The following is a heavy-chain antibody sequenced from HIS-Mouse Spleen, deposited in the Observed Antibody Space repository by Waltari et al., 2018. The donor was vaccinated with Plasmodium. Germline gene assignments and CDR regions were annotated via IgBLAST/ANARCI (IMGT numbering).Heavy chain of an antibody. V-gene: IGHV4-59*08. D-gene: IGHD5-18*01. CDR3: ARLRYSYGYFDY. J-gene: IGHJ4*02. CDR2: IYYSGCT. CDR1: GGSISSYY. Sequence: QVQLQESGPGLVKPSETLSLTCTVSGGSISSYYWSWIRQPPGKGLELIGYIYYSGCTNYNPSLKSRGTISVDTSKNQFSLKLSSVTAADTAVYYCARLRYSYGYFDYWGQGTLVTVSS.